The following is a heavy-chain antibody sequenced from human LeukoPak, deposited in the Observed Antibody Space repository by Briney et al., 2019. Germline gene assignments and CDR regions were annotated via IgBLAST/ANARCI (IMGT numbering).Heavy chain of an antibody. J-gene: IGHJ4*02. Sequence: GGSLRLSCAASGFTFDDYGMSWVRQAPGKGLEWVSGINWNGGSTGYADSVKGRFTISRDNAKNSLYLQMNNLRAEDTALYYCAKDFDSYYDSTGYGASFSYWGQGTLVTVSS. V-gene: IGHV3-20*04. CDR2: INWNGGST. D-gene: IGHD3-22*01. CDR3: AKDFDSYYDSTGYGASFSY. CDR1: GFTFDDYG.